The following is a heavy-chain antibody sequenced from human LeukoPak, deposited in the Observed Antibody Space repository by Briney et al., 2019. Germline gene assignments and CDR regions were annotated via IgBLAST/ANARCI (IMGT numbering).Heavy chain of an antibody. CDR1: GFTFSSYW. Sequence: GGSLRLSCAASGFTFSSYWMHWVRQAPGKGLVWVSRINSDGSSTSYADSVKGQFTISRDNAKNTLYLQMNSLRSEDTAVYYCARGSPLTAIGPDAFDIWGQGTMFTVSS. CDR2: INSDGSST. J-gene: IGHJ3*02. V-gene: IGHV3-74*01. CDR3: ARGSPLTAIGPDAFDI. D-gene: IGHD2-21*02.